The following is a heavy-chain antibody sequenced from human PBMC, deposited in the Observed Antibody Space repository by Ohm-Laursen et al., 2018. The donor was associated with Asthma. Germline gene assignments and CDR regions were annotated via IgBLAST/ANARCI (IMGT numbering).Heavy chain of an antibody. CDR3: AKDKWELPIQGVGMDV. CDR1: GFTFSSYA. Sequence: SLRLSCTASGFTFSSYAMHWVRQAPGKGLEWVAVISYDGSNKYYADSVKGRFTISRDNSKNTLYLQMNSLRAEDTAVYYCAKDKWELPIQGVGMDVWGQRTTATVSS. D-gene: IGHD1-26*01. CDR2: ISYDGSNK. J-gene: IGHJ6*02. V-gene: IGHV3-30*04.